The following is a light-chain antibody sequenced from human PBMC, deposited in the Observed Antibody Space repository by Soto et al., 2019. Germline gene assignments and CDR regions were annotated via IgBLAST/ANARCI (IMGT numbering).Light chain of an antibody. V-gene: IGLV1-44*01. CDR3: AAWDDSLNGVV. CDR2: SNN. CDR1: SSNIGSNT. Sequence: QLVLTQPPSASGTPGQRVTISCSGSSSNIGSNTVNWYQQLPGTAPKLPIYSNNQRPSGVPDRFSGSKSGTSASLAISGLQSEDEADYYCAAWDDSLNGVVFGGGTQLTVL. J-gene: IGLJ2*01.